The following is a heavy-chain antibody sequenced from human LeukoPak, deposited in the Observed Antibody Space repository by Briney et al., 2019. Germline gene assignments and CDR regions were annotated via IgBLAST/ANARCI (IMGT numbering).Heavy chain of an antibody. V-gene: IGHV3-74*01. Sequence: PGGSLRLSCAASGFTFNDYWMHWVRQAPGKGLVWVSRIKSDGSSTSYADSVKGRFTISRDDAKNTLYLQMKSLRAEDSGVYYCARRRTNYYYHYGMDVWGQGTTVTVSS. CDR2: IKSDGSST. CDR3: ARRRTNYYYHYGMDV. CDR1: GFTFNDYW. J-gene: IGHJ6*02.